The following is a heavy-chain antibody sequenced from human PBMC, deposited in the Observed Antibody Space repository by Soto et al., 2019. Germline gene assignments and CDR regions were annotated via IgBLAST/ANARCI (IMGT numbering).Heavy chain of an antibody. CDR2: ISYDGSSD. CDR3: TKDDGYNDSTYYHYFGMDV. CDR1: GFTFSGYY. Sequence: GGSLRLSCAASGFTFSGYYMHWVRQAPGKGLEWVAVISYDGSSDYYADSVKGRFTISRDNSANRLFLQMNSLRPEDTAVYYCTKDDGYNDSTYYHYFGMDVWGQGTTVTVSS. V-gene: IGHV3-30*18. J-gene: IGHJ6*02. D-gene: IGHD5-12*01.